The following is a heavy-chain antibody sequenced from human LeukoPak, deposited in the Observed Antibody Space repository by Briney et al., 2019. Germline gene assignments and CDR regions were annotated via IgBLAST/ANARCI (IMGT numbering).Heavy chain of an antibody. Sequence: GGSLRLSCAASGFTFSSYGMHWVRQAPGKGLEWVAVISYDGSNKYYADSVKGRFTISRDNSKNTLYLQMNSLRAEDTAVYYCTTARDRIVVGAAASVTIDYWGQRTLVTAAS. J-gene: IGHJ4*02. D-gene: IGHD2-15*01. V-gene: IGHV3-30*03. CDR1: GFTFSSYG. CDR2: ISYDGSNK. CDR3: TTARDRIVVGAAASVTIDY.